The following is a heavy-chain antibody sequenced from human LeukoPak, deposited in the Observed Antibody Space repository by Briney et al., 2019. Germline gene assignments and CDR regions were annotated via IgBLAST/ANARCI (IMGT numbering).Heavy chain of an antibody. D-gene: IGHD3-10*01. CDR3: ASAGSMVRGVIIYRAEPYMDV. J-gene: IGHJ6*03. Sequence: SETLSLTCTVSGGSISSSSYYWGWIRQPPGKGLEWIGSIYYSGSTYYNPSLKSRVTISVDTSKNQFSLKLSSVTAADTAVYYCASAGSMVRGVIIYRAEPYMDVWGKGTTVTVSS. CDR2: IYYSGST. CDR1: GGSISSSSYY. V-gene: IGHV4-39*01.